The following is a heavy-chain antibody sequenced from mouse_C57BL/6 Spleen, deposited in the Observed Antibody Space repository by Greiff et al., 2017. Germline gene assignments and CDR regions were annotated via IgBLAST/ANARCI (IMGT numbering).Heavy chain of an antibody. CDR2: ISSGGSYT. CDR1: GFTFSSYG. V-gene: IGHV5-6*01. D-gene: IGHD4-1*01. CDR3: ARQGTNWDFDY. Sequence: EVKLVESGGDLVKPGGSLKLSCAASGFTFSSYGMSWVRQTPDKRLEWVATISSGGSYTNYPDSVKGRFTISRDNAKNTLYLQMSSLKSEDTAMYYCARQGTNWDFDYWGQGTTLTVSS. J-gene: IGHJ2*01.